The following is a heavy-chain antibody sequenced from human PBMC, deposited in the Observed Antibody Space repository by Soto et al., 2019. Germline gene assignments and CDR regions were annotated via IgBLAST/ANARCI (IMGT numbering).Heavy chain of an antibody. CDR2: IYHDGSKI. CDR1: GFTFSSYW. V-gene: IGHV3-7*02. D-gene: IGHD2-8*01. CDR3: ARAFCTNGVCYYFFDY. Sequence: GGSLRLSCAASGFTFSSYWMSWVRQGPGKGPEWVADIYHDGSKIYYGDAVKGRFTISRDNSKSTLYLQMSSLRAEDTAVYYCARAFCTNGVCYYFFDYWGHGTLVTVSS. J-gene: IGHJ4*01.